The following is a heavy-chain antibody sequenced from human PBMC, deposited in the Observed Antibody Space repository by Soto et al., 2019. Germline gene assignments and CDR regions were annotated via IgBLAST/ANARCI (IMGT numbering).Heavy chain of an antibody. CDR2: IYYSGST. D-gene: IGHD1-1*01. CDR3: DRGPSGNKVHY. J-gene: IGHJ4*02. Sequence: PSETLSLTCTVSGGSISSGDYYWSWIRQPPGKGLEWIGYIYYSGSTYYNPSLKSRVTISVDTSKNQFSLTLSSVTAADTAFYYCDRGPSGNKVHYWGQGALVTV. CDR1: GGSISSGDYY. V-gene: IGHV4-30-4*01.